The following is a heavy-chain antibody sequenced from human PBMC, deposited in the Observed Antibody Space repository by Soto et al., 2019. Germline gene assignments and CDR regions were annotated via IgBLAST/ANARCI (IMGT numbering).Heavy chain of an antibody. D-gene: IGHD2-2*01. CDR3: AREMYCSSTSCYRGAHDAFDI. Sequence: ASVKVSCKASGYTFTGYYMHWVRQAPGQGLKWMGWINPNSGGTNYAQKFQGWVTMTRDTPISTAYMELSRLRSDDTAVYYCAREMYCSSTSCYRGAHDAFDIWGQGTMVTVSS. CDR1: GYTFTGYY. J-gene: IGHJ3*02. V-gene: IGHV1-2*04. CDR2: INPNSGGT.